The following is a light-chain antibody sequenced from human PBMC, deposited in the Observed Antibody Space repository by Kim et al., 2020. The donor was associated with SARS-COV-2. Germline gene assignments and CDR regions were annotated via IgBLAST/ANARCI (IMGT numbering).Light chain of an antibody. CDR1: QTVPRNY. Sequence: PGDRATLSRGASQTVPRNYLAWYQQKPGQAPRPIIYGASQRATGVPARFSGSGSGTDFTLTISRLEPEDFAVYYCQHYGSSLALIFGGGTKVDIK. CDR2: GAS. V-gene: IGKV3-20*01. J-gene: IGKJ4*01. CDR3: QHYGSSLALI.